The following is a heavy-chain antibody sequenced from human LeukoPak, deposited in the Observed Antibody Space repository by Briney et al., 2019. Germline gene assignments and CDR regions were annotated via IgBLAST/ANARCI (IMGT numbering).Heavy chain of an antibody. D-gene: IGHD3-9*01. CDR1: GGSISSGDYY. CDR3: ARSVGDDILTGDYYYYYMDV. J-gene: IGHJ6*03. V-gene: IGHV4-30-4*08. Sequence: SQTLSLTCTVSGGSISSGDYYWSWIRQPPGKGLEWIVYIYYSGSTYYNPSLKSRVTISVDTSKNQFSLKLSSVTAADTAVYYCARSVGDDILTGDYYYYYMDVWGKGTTVTVSS. CDR2: IYYSGST.